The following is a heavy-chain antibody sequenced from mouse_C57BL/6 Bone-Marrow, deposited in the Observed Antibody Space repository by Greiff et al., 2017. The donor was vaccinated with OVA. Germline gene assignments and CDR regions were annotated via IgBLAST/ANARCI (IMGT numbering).Heavy chain of an antibody. CDR2: IYPRSGNT. V-gene: IGHV1-81*01. J-gene: IGHJ1*03. CDR1: GYTFTSYG. CDR3: ARGHYGSRGYFDV. Sequence: VKLQESGAELARPGASVKLSCKASGYTFTSYGISWVKQRTGQGLEWIGEIYPRSGNTYYNEKFKGKATLTADKSSSTAYMELRSLTSEDSAVYFCARGHYGSRGYFDVWGTGTTVTVSS. D-gene: IGHD1-1*01.